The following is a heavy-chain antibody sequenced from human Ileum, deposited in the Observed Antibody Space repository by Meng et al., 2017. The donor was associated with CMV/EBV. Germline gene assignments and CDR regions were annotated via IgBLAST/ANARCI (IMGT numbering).Heavy chain of an antibody. J-gene: IGHJ6*02. Sequence: ASVQVSCKASGYSFTTYAITWVRQAPGQRLEWMGWISADNGKTNYAQNLQGRLTMTTDTSTSTAYMELRSLRSDDTAVYYCARDLFVVVPADYGMDVWGQGTTVTVSS. D-gene: IGHD2-2*01. V-gene: IGHV1-18*01. CDR1: GYSFTTYA. CDR3: ARDLFVVVPADYGMDV. CDR2: ISADNGKT.